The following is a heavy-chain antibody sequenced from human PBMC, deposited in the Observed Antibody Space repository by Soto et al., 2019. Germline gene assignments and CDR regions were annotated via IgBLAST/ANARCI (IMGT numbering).Heavy chain of an antibody. V-gene: IGHV3-30-3*01. D-gene: IGHD4-17*01. Sequence: GGSLRLSCEASGFTFSGYAIHWVRQAPGKGLEWVAVISYDGSDKYYADSVKGRFTISRDNSKNTLFLHMSSLRAEDTAVYYCARDCGHYVHYYYGMDVWGQGTTVTVSS. CDR2: ISYDGSDK. CDR1: GFTFSGYA. CDR3: ARDCGHYVHYYYGMDV. J-gene: IGHJ6*02.